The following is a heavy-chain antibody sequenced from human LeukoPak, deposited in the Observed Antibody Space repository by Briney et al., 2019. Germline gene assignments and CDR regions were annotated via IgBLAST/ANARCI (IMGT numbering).Heavy chain of an antibody. J-gene: IGHJ4*02. Sequence: SETLSLTCAVSGGSISSSNWWSWVRQPPGKGLEWIGEIYHSGSTNYNPSLKSRVTISVDKSKNQFSLKLSSVTAADTAVYYCARAEAKADYYFDYWGQGTLVTVSS. V-gene: IGHV4-4*02. CDR3: ARAEAKADYYFDY. CDR2: IYHSGST. CDR1: GGSISSSNW.